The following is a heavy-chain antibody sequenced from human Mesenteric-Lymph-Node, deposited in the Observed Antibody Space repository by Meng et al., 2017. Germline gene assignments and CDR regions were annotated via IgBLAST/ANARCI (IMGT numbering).Heavy chain of an antibody. J-gene: IGHJ6*02. D-gene: IGHD6-19*01. CDR2: ISAYNGNT. Sequence: ASVKVSCKASGYTFTSYGISWVRQAPGQGLEWMGWISAYNGNTNYAQKLQGRVTMTTDTSTSTAYMELRRLRSDDTAVYYCAREWGWGFYYYYGMDVGGQGTAVTVSS. CDR1: GYTFTSYG. CDR3: AREWGWGFYYYYGMDV. V-gene: IGHV1-18*01.